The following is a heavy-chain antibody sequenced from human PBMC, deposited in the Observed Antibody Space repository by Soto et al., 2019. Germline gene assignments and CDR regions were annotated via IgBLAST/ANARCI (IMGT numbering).Heavy chain of an antibody. CDR1: GGSINSGGYS. D-gene: IGHD3-22*01. Sequence: PSETLSLTCTVSGGSINSGGYSWTWIRQPPGKGLEWIGFIYHTGTTYYNPSLKSRVTISVDRSKNQFSPKLNSVTAADTDVYYCARGVNYYDSSGSSWFDPWGQGALVTVSS. CDR2: IYHTGTT. CDR3: ARGVNYYDSSGSSWFDP. V-gene: IGHV4-30-2*01. J-gene: IGHJ5*02.